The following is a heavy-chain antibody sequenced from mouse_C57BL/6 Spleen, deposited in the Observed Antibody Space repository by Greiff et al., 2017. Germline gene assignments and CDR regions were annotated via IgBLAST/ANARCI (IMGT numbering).Heavy chain of an antibody. D-gene: IGHD1-1*01. Sequence: SGPELVKPGASVKISCKASGYTFTDYYINWVKQRPGQGLEWIGWIFPGSGSTYYNDKFKGKATLTVDKSSSTAYMLLSSLTSEDSAVYFCARKNYGSSLYFDYWGQGTTLTVSS. CDR2: IFPGSGST. CDR3: ARKNYGSSLYFDY. J-gene: IGHJ2*01. V-gene: IGHV1-75*01. CDR1: GYTFTDYY.